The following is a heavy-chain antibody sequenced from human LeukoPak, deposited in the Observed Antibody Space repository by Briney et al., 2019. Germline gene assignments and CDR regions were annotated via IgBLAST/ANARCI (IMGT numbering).Heavy chain of an antibody. Sequence: PGGSLRLSCIASGFTLSNYPAMHWVRQAPGKGLEWVAFIRYDGSNTYYADSVKGRFTISRDNSKNTLYLQLNSLRAEDTAVYYCAKEEYSSSPALDYWGQGTLVTVSS. CDR2: IRYDGSNT. V-gene: IGHV3-30*02. J-gene: IGHJ4*02. CDR1: GFTLSNYPA. CDR3: AKEEYSSSPALDY. D-gene: IGHD6-6*01.